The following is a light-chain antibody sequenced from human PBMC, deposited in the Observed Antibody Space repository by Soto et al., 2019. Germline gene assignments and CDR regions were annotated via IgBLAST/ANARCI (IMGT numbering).Light chain of an antibody. CDR1: SSDVVSHNY. CDR2: EVS. V-gene: IGLV2-14*01. J-gene: IGLJ2*01. CDR3: SSYATNSPHVI. Sequence: QSALTQPASVSGSPGQSITISCTGTSSDVVSHNYVSWYQRYPGKAPKLIIYEVSTRPSGVSTRFSGSKSGNTASLTISGLQAEDEADFYCSSYATNSPHVIFGGGTQLTVL.